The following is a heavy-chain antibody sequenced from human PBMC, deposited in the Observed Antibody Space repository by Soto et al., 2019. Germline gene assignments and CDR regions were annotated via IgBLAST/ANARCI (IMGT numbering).Heavy chain of an antibody. CDR3: ARDGRFLEWLSH. V-gene: IGHV4-31*03. CDR1: GGSISRGGYY. Sequence: PSETLSLTCTVSGGSISRGGYYWSWIRQHPGKGLEWIGYIYYSGSTYYNPSLKSRVTISVDTSKNQFSLKLSSVTAADTAVYYCARDGRFLEWLSHWGQGTLVTVS. D-gene: IGHD3-3*01. J-gene: IGHJ4*02. CDR2: IYYSGST.